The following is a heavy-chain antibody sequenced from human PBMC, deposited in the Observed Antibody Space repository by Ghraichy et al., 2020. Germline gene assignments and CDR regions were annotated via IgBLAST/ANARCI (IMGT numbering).Heavy chain of an antibody. J-gene: IGHJ6*02. CDR3: AKDQRYQLLYGVLDV. V-gene: IGHV3-9*01. CDR1: GFTFNDYP. D-gene: IGHD2-2*02. CDR2: ISWNSGTI. Sequence: GGSLRLSCAASGFTFNDYPMHWVRQVPGKGLEWVAGISWNSGTIAYADSVKGRFTISRDNAKNSLYLQMNSLRAEDTAYYYCAKDQRYQLLYGVLDVWGQGATVTVSS.